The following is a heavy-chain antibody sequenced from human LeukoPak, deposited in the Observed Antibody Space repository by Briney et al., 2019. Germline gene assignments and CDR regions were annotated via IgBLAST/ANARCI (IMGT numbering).Heavy chain of an antibody. D-gene: IGHD3-3*01. CDR1: GFTFSSYG. CDR3: AKSQDFDFWSGSYFDY. CDR2: IRYDGSNK. Sequence: PGGSLRLSCAASGFTFSSYGMHWARQAPGKGLEWVAYIRYDGSNKYYADSVKGRFTISRDNSKNTLYLQMNSLRAEDTAGYYCAKSQDFDFWSGSYFDYWGQGTLVTVSS. V-gene: IGHV3-30*02. J-gene: IGHJ4*02.